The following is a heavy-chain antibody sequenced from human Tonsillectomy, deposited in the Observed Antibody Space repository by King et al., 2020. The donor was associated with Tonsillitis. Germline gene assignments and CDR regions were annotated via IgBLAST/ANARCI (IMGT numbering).Heavy chain of an antibody. CDR1: GYTFTSYG. J-gene: IGHJ4*02. V-gene: IGHV1-18*01. Sequence: VQLVESGAEVKKPGASVKVSCKASGYTFTSYGLSWVRQAPGQGLEWMGWISAYNGNIKYAQKLQGRVTMTTDTSTSTAYMELRSLRSDDTAVYYWARRALGWDNGWVDYWGQGTLVTVSS. D-gene: IGHD1/OR15-1a*01. CDR2: ISAYNGNI. CDR3: ARRALGWDNGWVDY.